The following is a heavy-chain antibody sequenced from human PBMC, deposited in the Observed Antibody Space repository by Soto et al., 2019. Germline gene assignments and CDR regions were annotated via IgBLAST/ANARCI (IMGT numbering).Heavy chain of an antibody. D-gene: IGHD3-10*01. CDR1: XFXFSSYX. CDR3: ARDSGFDAFDI. V-gene: IGHV3-13*01. CDR2: IGTAGDT. J-gene: IGHJ3*02. Sequence: EVQLVESGGCLVQPGGSLXLXCXXSXFXFSSYXMLLVRQAAGKGLEWVSAIGTAGDTYYPGSVKGRFTISRENAKNSLYLQMNSLRAGDTAVYYCARDSGFDAFDIWGQGTMVTVSS.